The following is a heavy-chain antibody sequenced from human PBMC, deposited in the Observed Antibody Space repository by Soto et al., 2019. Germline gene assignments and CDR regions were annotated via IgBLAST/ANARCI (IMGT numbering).Heavy chain of an antibody. J-gene: IGHJ6*02. V-gene: IGHV3-30-3*01. CDR1: GFTFRSYA. D-gene: IGHD2-21*01. CDR3: ARGDREDIAVVIGVRPGEYGVDV. CDR2: ISYDGGNK. Sequence: GGSLRLSCAASGFTFRSYAMHWVRQAPGKGLECVAVISYDGGNKFYRDYVKGRFTISRDNFRSTLSLQINSLRYEDTAVYYCARGDREDIAVVIGVRPGEYGVDVWGQGTTVTVSS.